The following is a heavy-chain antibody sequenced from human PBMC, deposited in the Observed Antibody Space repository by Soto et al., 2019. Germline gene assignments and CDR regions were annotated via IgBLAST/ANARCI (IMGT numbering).Heavy chain of an antibody. V-gene: IGHV3-30-3*01. Sequence: GGSLRLSCAASGFTFSSYAMHWVRQAPGKGLEWVAVISYDGSNKYYADSVKGRFTTSRDNSKNTLYLQMNSLRAEDTAVYYCARDSRYCSSTSCYTRLDGMDVWGQGTTVTVSS. J-gene: IGHJ6*02. D-gene: IGHD2-2*02. CDR3: ARDSRYCSSTSCYTRLDGMDV. CDR2: ISYDGSNK. CDR1: GFTFSSYA.